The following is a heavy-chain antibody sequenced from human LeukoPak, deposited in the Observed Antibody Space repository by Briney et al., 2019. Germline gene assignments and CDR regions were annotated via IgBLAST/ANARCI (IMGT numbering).Heavy chain of an antibody. Sequence: SETLSLTCTVSGGSISSYYWSWIRQPPGKGLEWIGYIYYSGSTNYNPSLKSRVTISVGTSKNQFSLKLSSVIAADTAVYYCARTSDYYGSGSQTWGQGTLVTVSS. J-gene: IGHJ1*01. CDR1: GGSISSYY. CDR2: IYYSGST. CDR3: ARTSDYYGSGSQT. D-gene: IGHD3-10*01. V-gene: IGHV4-59*01.